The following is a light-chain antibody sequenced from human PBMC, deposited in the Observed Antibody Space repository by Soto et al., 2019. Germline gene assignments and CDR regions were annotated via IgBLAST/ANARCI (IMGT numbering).Light chain of an antibody. Sequence: QTVRSQPASVSGSPRDSITISCTGASSDVGSYTYVSWYQQHPGKAPKHMIYEVNNRPSGVSNRFSGSKSGNTASLTISGLQAEDEADYSCSSYKSSSTLYVFGTGTKVTVL. V-gene: IGLV2-14*01. J-gene: IGLJ1*01. CDR1: SSDVGSYTY. CDR3: SSYKSSSTLYV. CDR2: EVN.